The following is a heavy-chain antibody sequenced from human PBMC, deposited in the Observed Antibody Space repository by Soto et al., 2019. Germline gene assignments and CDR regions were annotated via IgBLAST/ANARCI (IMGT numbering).Heavy chain of an antibody. CDR1: GFTFSNFY. V-gene: IGHV3-74*01. D-gene: IGHD1-26*01. J-gene: IGHJ4*02. CDR2: INSDGSTT. CDR3: ARFISPVGDC. Sequence: GGSLRLSCAASGFTFSNFYVHCVRQAPGKGLEWVSRINSDGSTTNYADSVKGRFTISRDNAKNTLYLQMNRLRDEDTAVYYCARFISPVGDCWGQGTMVAVSS.